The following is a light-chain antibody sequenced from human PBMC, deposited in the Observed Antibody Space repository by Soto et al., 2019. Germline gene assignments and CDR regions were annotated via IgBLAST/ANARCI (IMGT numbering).Light chain of an antibody. CDR3: QSYDSSLSGWV. Sequence: QAVVTQPPSVSGAPGQRVTISCTGSSSNIGAGYHVHWYQQLPGTAPKLLIYGNSNRPSGVPDRFSGSKSGTSASLAITGLQAEDEADYYSQSYDSSLSGWVFGGGTKLTVL. J-gene: IGLJ3*02. V-gene: IGLV1-40*01. CDR2: GNS. CDR1: SSNIGAGYH.